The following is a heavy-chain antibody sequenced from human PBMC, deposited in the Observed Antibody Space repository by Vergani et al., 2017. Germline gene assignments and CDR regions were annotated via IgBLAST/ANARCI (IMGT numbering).Heavy chain of an antibody. CDR2: IYPGDSET. CDR1: GYSFTSYW. V-gene: IGHV5-51*01. D-gene: IGHD3-22*01. Sequence: EVQLVQSGAEVKKPGESLKISCKGSGYSFTSYWIGWVRQMPGKGLEWMGIIYPGDSETRYSPSFQGQVTISADKSISTAYLQWSSLKASDTARYYCARRGDHYDSSGHYYWFDPWGQGTQVTVSS. J-gene: IGHJ5*02. CDR3: ARRGDHYDSSGHYYWFDP.